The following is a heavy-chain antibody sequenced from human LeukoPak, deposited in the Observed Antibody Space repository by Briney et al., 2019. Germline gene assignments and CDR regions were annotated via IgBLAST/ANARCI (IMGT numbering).Heavy chain of an antibody. D-gene: IGHD3-3*01. Sequence: ASVKVSCKASGYTFTSYGISWVRQAPGQGHEWMGWISAYNGNTNYAQKLQGRVTMTTHTSTSTAYMELRSLRSDDTAVYYCARVEYRFLEWLFSDYYYHYYMDVWGKGTTVTVSS. CDR1: GYTFTSYG. V-gene: IGHV1-18*01. CDR2: ISAYNGNT. CDR3: ARVEYRFLEWLFSDYYYHYYMDV. J-gene: IGHJ6*03.